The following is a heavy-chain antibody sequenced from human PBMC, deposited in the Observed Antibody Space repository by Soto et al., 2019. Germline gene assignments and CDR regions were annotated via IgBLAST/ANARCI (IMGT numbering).Heavy chain of an antibody. CDR1: GGSFSGYY. CDR3: ARGDNGYSSGWYKIDY. Sequence: SETLSLTCAVYGGSFSGYYWSWIRQPPGKGLEWIGEINHSGSTNYNPSLKSRVTISVDTSKNQFSLKLSSVTAADTAVYYCARGDNGYSSGWYKIDYWGQGTLVTVSS. CDR2: INHSGST. J-gene: IGHJ4*02. D-gene: IGHD6-19*01. V-gene: IGHV4-34*01.